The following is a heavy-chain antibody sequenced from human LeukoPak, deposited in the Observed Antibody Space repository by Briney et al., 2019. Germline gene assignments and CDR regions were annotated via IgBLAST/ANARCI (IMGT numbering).Heavy chain of an antibody. CDR1: GYSYTSYW. V-gene: IGHV5-51*01. CDR2: IYPGDSDT. Sequence: GESLKISCKGSGYSYTSYWIGWVRQMPGKGLEWMGIIYPGDSDTRYSPSFQGQVTISADKSISTAYLQWSSLKASDTAMYYCARHVETRYCSSTSCRSVNWFDPWGQGTLVTVSS. D-gene: IGHD2-2*01. J-gene: IGHJ5*02. CDR3: ARHVETRYCSSTSCRSVNWFDP.